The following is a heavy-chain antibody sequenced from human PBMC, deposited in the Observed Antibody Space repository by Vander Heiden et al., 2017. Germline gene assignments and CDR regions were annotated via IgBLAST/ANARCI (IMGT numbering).Heavy chain of an antibody. D-gene: IGHD6-19*01. Sequence: RLSCAASGFTFSSYGMHWVRQAPVKGLEWVAVIWYDGSNKYYADSVKGRFTISRDNSKNTLYLQMNSLRAEDTAVYYCAREGGWDDYYYYSMDVWGQGTTVTVSS. CDR3: AREGGWDDYYYYSMDV. J-gene: IGHJ6*02. CDR2: IWYDGSNK. V-gene: IGHV3-33*01. CDR1: GFTFSSYG.